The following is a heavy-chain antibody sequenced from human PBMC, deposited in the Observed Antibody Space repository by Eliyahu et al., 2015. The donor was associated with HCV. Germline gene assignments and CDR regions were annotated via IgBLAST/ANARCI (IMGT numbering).Heavy chain of an antibody. J-gene: IGHJ3*02. CDR2: ITSSSKNI. D-gene: IGHD4-17*01. Sequence: EVQLVESGGGFVQPGESLRLXCVVSGFXFSDHGMNWVRQAPGKGLKWVAYITSSSKNIYYAESVRGRFIVSRDNAKNTLSLEMTGLTGEDTAVYYCCGLAVTTPYSGAFDIWGQGTVVTVSS. CDR1: GFXFSDHG. V-gene: IGHV3-48*01. CDR3: CGLAVTTPYSGAFDI.